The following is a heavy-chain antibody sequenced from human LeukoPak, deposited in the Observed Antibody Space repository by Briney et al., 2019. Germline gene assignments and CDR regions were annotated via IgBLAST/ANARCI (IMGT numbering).Heavy chain of an antibody. Sequence: GGSLRLSCTASGFTSGDYWMSWLRRAPGKGLEWVINISPDGREKYFVDSVKGRFTISRDNAKNSLYLQMNSLRAEDTAVYYCARDGSGWSVYWGQGTLVTVSS. D-gene: IGHD6-19*01. V-gene: IGHV3-7*01. J-gene: IGHJ4*02. CDR2: ISPDGREK. CDR1: GFTSGDYW. CDR3: ARDGSGWSVY.